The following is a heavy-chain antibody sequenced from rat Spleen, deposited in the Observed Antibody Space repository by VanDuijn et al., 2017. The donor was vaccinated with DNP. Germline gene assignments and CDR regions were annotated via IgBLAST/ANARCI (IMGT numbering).Heavy chain of an antibody. V-gene: IGHV5-20*01. D-gene: IGHD1-2*01. CDR2: ISYDGGST. Sequence: EVQLVESGGGLVQPGRSLKLSCAASGFTFSDYYMAWVRQAPTKGLEWVAYISYDGGSTDYGDSVKGRFTVSRDNAKSTLYLQMNSLRSEDTATYYCTRDNYSSYGWFAYWGQGTLVTVSS. CDR1: GFTFSDYY. J-gene: IGHJ3*01. CDR3: TRDNYSSYGWFAY.